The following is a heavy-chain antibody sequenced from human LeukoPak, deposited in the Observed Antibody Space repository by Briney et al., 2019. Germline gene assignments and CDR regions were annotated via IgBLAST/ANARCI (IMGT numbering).Heavy chain of an antibody. V-gene: IGHV3-7*01. CDR3: ARGVPYPSWSGPHYPDD. Sequence: GGSLRLSCAASGFTLSTYWMSWVRQAPGKGLEWVAHIKQDGSQEYYVDSVRGRFTISRDNAKNSLNLQMNYLRSDDTAVYYCARGVPYPSWSGPHYPDDRGQGILVTVSS. CDR2: IKQDGSQE. D-gene: IGHD3-3*01. J-gene: IGHJ4*02. CDR1: GFTLSTYW.